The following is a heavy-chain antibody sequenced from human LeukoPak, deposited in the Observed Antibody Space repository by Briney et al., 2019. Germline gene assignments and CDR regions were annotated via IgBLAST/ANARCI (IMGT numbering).Heavy chain of an antibody. CDR2: ICSSSSYI. Sequence: GGSLRLSCAASGFTFSSYSMNWVRQAPGKGLEWVSSICSSSSYIYYADSVKGRFTISRDNAKNSLYLQMDSLRAEDTAVYYCARAGGYSYGWRSSPYYFDYWGQGTLVTVSS. CDR1: GFTFSSYS. J-gene: IGHJ4*02. CDR3: ARAGGYSYGWRSSPYYFDY. D-gene: IGHD5-18*01. V-gene: IGHV3-21*01.